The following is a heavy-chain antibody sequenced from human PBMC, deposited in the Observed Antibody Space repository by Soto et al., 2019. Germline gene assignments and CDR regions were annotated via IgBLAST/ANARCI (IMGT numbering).Heavy chain of an antibody. CDR2: IKSKTDGGTI. J-gene: IGHJ3*02. D-gene: IGHD4-17*01. Sequence: QLVVSGGGLVKPGGSLRLSRAASGFTFSHAWMNWVRQAPGKGLEWVGRIKSKTDGGTIDYAAPVKGRFTISRDDSENTLYLQMNSLKTEDTAVYYCTASYRDYVGSAFDIWGQGTMVTVSS. V-gene: IGHV3-15*07. CDR1: GFTFSHAW. CDR3: TASYRDYVGSAFDI.